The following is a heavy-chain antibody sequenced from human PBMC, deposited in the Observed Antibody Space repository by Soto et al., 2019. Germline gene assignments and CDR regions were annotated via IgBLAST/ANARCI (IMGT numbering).Heavy chain of an antibody. D-gene: IGHD6-13*01. J-gene: IGHJ4*02. V-gene: IGHV3-43*01. Sequence: EVQLVESGGVVVQPGGSLRLSCAASGFTFDDYTMHWVRQAPGKGLEWVSLISWDGGSTYYAGSVKGRFTISRDNSKNSLYLQMNSLRTEDTALYYCAKDMSSSSWYFDYWGQGTLVTVSS. CDR3: AKDMSSSSWYFDY. CDR1: GFTFDDYT. CDR2: ISWDGGST.